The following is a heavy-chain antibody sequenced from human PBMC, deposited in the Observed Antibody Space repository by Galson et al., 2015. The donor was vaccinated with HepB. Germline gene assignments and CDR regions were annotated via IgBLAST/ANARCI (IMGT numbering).Heavy chain of an antibody. CDR3: SRDPREYSRSSGWAGLYMDV. Sequence: SETLSLTCTVSGGSINTYYWSWIRQPPGKGLEWIGRIYTSGTSNYNPSLKSRVTMSVDTSKNQFSLKMTSVTAADTAVYYCSRDPREYSRSSGWAGLYMDVGGKGTTVIVSS. J-gene: IGHJ6*03. CDR2: IYTSGTS. D-gene: IGHD6-6*01. CDR1: GGSINTYY. V-gene: IGHV4-4*07.